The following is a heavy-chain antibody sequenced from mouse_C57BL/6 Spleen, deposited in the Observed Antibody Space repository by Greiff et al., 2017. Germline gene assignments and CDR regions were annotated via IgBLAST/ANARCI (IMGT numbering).Heavy chain of an antibody. Sequence: QVQLQQPGAELVKPGASVKMSCKASGYTFTSYWITWVKQRPGQGLAWIGDIYPGSGSTNYNEKFKSKATLTVDTSSSTAYMQLSSLTSEDSAVYYCARERDGYYVRYFDVWGTGTTVTVSS. CDR1: GYTFTSYW. CDR3: ARERDGYYVRYFDV. CDR2: IYPGSGST. J-gene: IGHJ1*03. V-gene: IGHV1-55*01. D-gene: IGHD2-3*01.